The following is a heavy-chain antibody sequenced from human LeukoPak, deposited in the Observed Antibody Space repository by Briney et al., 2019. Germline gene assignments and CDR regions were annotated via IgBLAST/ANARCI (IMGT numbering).Heavy chain of an antibody. J-gene: IGHJ4*02. D-gene: IGHD3-22*01. V-gene: IGHV4-30-2*01. CDR1: GGSISSGGYS. CDR2: IYHSGST. CDR3: ARSLSYDSSGFDY. Sequence: SQTLSLTCAVSGGSISSGGYSWSWIRQPPGKGLEWIGYIYHSGSTYYNPSLKSRVTISVDRSKNQFSLKLSSVTAADTAVYYCARSLSYDSSGFDYWGQGTLVTVSS.